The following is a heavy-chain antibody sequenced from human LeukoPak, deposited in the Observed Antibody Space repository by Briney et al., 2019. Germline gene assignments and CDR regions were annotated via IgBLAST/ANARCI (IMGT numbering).Heavy chain of an antibody. CDR1: GFTFSSYA. CDR2: IGPGYDT. D-gene: IGHD1-1*01. Sequence: GSLRLSCAASGFTFSSYAMSWVRQAPGKGLEWVSVIGPGYDTHYADSVKGRFSISRDNSKSTLYLQMNSLRAEDTALYYCARNPPERPIDYWGQGTLVTVSS. V-gene: IGHV3-23*01. J-gene: IGHJ4*02. CDR3: ARNPPERPIDY.